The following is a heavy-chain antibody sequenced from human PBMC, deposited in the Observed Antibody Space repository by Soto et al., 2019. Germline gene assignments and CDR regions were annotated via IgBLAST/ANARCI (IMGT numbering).Heavy chain of an antibody. V-gene: IGHV3-7*05. Sequence: EELLVESGGGLVQPGGSLRLSCAASGFTISSYWMSWVRKTPGKGLEWVANMNRDGTEKYYVDSVAGRFTISRDNARNALYLQMNNLRDDDTAVYYCARDPNSGYDRGRNYWGQGTLVSVSS. CDR3: ARDPNSGYDRGRNY. J-gene: IGHJ4*02. CDR1: GFTISSYW. CDR2: MNRDGTEK. D-gene: IGHD5-12*01.